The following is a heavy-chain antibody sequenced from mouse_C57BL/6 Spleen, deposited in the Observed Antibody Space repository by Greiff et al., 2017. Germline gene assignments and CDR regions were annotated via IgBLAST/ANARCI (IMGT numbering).Heavy chain of an antibody. CDR3: VGHDRMDY. V-gene: IGHV10-1*01. Sequence: EVKLLESGAGLVQPKGSLKLSCAASGFSFTTYAMHWVRQAPGKGLEWVARIRSKSNNYATSSAVSVKDSFTISREDSESMLYLQMNNLKTEDTARYCGVGHDRMDYWGQGTSVTVSA. CDR1: GFSFTTYA. J-gene: IGHJ4*01. CDR2: IRSKSNNYAT.